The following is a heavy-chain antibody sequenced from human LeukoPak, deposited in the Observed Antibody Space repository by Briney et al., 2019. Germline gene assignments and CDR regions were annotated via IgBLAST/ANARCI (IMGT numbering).Heavy chain of an antibody. J-gene: IGHJ4*02. V-gene: IGHV4-30-2*01. Sequence: SETLSLTCTVSGGSISSGGYYWSWIRQPPGKGLEWIGYIYHSGSTYYNPSLKSRVTISVDRSKNQFSLKLSSVTAADTAVYYCARGFVVPADWGQGTLVTVS. CDR2: IYHSGST. D-gene: IGHD2-2*01. CDR3: ARGFVVPAD. CDR1: GGSISSGGYY.